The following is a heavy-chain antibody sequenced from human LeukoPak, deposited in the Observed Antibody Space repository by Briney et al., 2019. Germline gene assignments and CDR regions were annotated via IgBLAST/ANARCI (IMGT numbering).Heavy chain of an antibody. CDR3: ARAREAPANVFPDH. CDR1: GFTFSRYW. V-gene: IGHV3-7*01. CDR2: INQDGSEK. D-gene: IGHD2-15*01. Sequence: GGSLRLSCAASGFTFSRYWMTWVRQSPGKGLEWVANINQDGSEKYYGDSVTGRFTISRNNAENSLFLQMNSLRADDTGVYYCARAREAPANVFPDHWGQGVVVTVSS. J-gene: IGHJ4*02.